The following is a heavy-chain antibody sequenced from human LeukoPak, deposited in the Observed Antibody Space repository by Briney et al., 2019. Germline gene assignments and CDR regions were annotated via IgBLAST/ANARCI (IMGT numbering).Heavy chain of an antibody. J-gene: IGHJ4*02. CDR2: IYYSGST. Sequence: SETLSLTCTVSGGSISSSSYYWGWIRQPPGKGLEWIGSIYYSGSTYYNPSLKSRVTISVDTSKNQFSLKLSSVTAADTAVYYCARGDSGSGSSNFDFWGQGTLVIASS. V-gene: IGHV4-39*01. CDR1: GGSISSSSYY. CDR3: ARGDSGSGSSNFDF. D-gene: IGHD3-10*01.